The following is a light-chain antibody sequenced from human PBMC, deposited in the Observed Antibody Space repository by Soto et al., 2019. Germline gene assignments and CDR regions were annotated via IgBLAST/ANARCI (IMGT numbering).Light chain of an antibody. J-gene: IGLJ2*01. V-gene: IGLV2-14*01. CDR1: SSDVGGYNY. CDR3: SSYTSSNTQI. CDR2: EVT. Sequence: QSVLTQPASVSGSPGQSITISCTGASSDVGGYNYVSWHQQHPGKPPKLLIYEVTNRPSGISNRFSASSSGNTASLTISGLQTEDEADYYCSSYTSSNTQIFGGGTKLTVL.